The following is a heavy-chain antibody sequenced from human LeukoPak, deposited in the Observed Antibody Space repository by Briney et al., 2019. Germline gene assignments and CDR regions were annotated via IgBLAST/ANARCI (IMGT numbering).Heavy chain of an antibody. J-gene: IGHJ6*02. CDR2: MNPNSGNA. D-gene: IGHD2-2*01. CDR1: GYTFTSYD. Sequence: ASVKVSCKASGYTFTSYDINWVRQAAGQGPEWMGWMNPNSGNAGYAQKFQGRVTMTRNTSISTAYMELSSLRSEDTAVYYCARVGEYCSSTSCYPYYYYGMDVWGQGTTVTVSS. V-gene: IGHV1-8*01. CDR3: ARVGEYCSSTSCYPYYYYGMDV.